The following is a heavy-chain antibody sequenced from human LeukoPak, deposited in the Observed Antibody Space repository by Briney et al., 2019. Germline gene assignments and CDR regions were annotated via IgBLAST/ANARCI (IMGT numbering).Heavy chain of an antibody. CDR2: ISYDGSNK. V-gene: IGHV3-30*18. Sequence: PGGSLRLSCAASGFTFSSYGMHWVRQAPGKGLEWVAVISYDGSNKYYADSVKGRFTISRDNSKNTLYLQMNSLRAEDTAVYYCAKPPDNYYYYYGMDGWGKGTTVTVSA. CDR3: AKPPDNYYYYYGMDG. CDR1: GFTFSSYG. J-gene: IGHJ6*04.